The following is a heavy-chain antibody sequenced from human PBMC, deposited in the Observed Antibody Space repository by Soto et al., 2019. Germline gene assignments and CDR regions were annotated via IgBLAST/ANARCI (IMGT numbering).Heavy chain of an antibody. J-gene: IGHJ4*01. V-gene: IGHV2-70*04. CDR3: ARSKGGPYDFWSAAPDY. Sequence: SVPTLVNPTQTLTLTCTFSGFSLSTSGMRVSWIRQPPGKALEWLARIDWDDDKFYSTSLKTRLTISKDTSKNQVVLTMTNMDPVDTATYYCARSKGGPYDFWSAAPDYWGHGTLVTVSS. CDR2: IDWDDDK. D-gene: IGHD3-3*01. CDR1: GFSLSTSGMR.